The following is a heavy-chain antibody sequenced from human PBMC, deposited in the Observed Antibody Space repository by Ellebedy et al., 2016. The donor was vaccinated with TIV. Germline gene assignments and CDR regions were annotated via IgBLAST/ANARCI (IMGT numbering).Heavy chain of an antibody. Sequence: AASVKVSCTASGFTLTNSAIQCVLHARRHRPEWIGWIAVGGDKTHYAQKFQARVTITRDMSTSTAYMELSSLRSDDTAIYCCAALPTYWGQGTLVTVYS. J-gene: IGHJ4*02. CDR2: IAVGGDKT. CDR1: GFTLTNSA. CDR3: AALPTY. V-gene: IGHV1-58*02.